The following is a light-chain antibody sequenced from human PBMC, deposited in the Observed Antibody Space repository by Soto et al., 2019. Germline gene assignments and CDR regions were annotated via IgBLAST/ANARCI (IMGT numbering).Light chain of an antibody. CDR1: STDVGGYKY. CDR3: SSFSSSSTPYV. Sequence: QSALTQPASVSGSPGQSITISCTGTSTDVGGYKYVSWYQQHPGTAPKLMIFEVNGRPSGVSDRFSSSKSGNTASLTISGLQPEDEADYYCSSFSSSSTPYVFGTGTKVTVL. J-gene: IGLJ1*01. V-gene: IGLV2-14*01. CDR2: EVN.